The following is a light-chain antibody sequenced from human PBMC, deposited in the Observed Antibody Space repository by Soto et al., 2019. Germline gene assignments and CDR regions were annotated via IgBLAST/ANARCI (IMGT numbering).Light chain of an antibody. CDR2: EVS. V-gene: IGLV2-8*01. J-gene: IGLJ1*01. CDR3: SSYTTKSLYV. CDR1: SSDVGGYNY. Sequence: QSALTQPPSASGSPGQSVTISCTGTSSDVGGYNYVSWYQQHPGKAPKLMIYEVSKRPSGVPDRFSGSKSGNTASLTVSGLQVEDEADYYCSSYTTKSLYVFGTGTKLTVL.